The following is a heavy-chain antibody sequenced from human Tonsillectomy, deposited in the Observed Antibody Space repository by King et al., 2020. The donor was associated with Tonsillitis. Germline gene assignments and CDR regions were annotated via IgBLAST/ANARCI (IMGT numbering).Heavy chain of an antibody. J-gene: IGHJ5*02. CDR3: ARDRPCSSASCYGGSWFDP. CDR2: NNPSGGTT. V-gene: IGHV1-46*01. Sequence: VQLVESGAEVKKPGASVKVSCTASGYTFTSHYMHWVRQAPGQGLEWMGMNNPSGGTTSYAQKFQGRVTMTRGTSTNTVYMEFSSLRSEDTAVYYCARDRPCSSASCYGGSWFDPWGQGTLVTVCS. CDR1: GYTFTSHY. D-gene: IGHD2-2*01.